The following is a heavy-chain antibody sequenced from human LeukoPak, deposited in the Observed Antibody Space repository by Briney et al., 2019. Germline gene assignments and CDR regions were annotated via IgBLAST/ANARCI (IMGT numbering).Heavy chain of an antibody. V-gene: IGHV3-7*03. CDR1: GFSFGSSW. Sequence: PGGSLRLSCVVSGFSFGSSWMSWVRQAPGKGLEWVTNIKPDGGEEYYVDSVKGRFTISRDNSRDSLYLDINSLRTEDTAVYYCAKDRDSNWYPYFESWGQGTLITVSS. CDR2: IKPDGGEE. D-gene: IGHD4-11*01. J-gene: IGHJ4*02. CDR3: AKDRDSNWYPYFES.